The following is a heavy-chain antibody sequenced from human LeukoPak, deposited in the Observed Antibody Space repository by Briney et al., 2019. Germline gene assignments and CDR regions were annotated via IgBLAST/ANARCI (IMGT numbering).Heavy chain of an antibody. J-gene: IGHJ6*02. CDR3: AKEIVGVKKDV. D-gene: IGHD1-26*01. CDR1: GFTFSSYS. V-gene: IGHV3-21*04. Sequence: GGSLRLSCAASGFTFSSYSMSWVRQAPGKGLEWVSSISDDSNWIYNADSVEGRFTISRDNAKNSLYLQMNSLRAEDTAVYYCAKEIVGVKKDVWGQGTTVTVSS. CDR2: ISDDSNWI.